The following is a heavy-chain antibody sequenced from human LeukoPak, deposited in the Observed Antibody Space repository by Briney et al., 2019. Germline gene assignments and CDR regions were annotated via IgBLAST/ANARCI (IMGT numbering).Heavy chain of an antibody. J-gene: IGHJ4*02. CDR2: TNSGGTTT. Sequence: GGSLRLSCATSRFPFSDFSMTWVRQAPGKGLEWISTTNSGGTTTYYAESVKGRFTISRDNFKNALYLQMSSLRVEDTAIYYCAKQSYARSLGEGGPGTLVTVSS. CDR3: AKQSYARSLGE. CDR1: RFPFSDFS. V-gene: IGHV3-23*01. D-gene: IGHD3-10*02.